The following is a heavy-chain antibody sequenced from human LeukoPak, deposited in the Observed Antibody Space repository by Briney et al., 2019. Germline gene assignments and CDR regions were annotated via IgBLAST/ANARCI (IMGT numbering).Heavy chain of an antibody. Sequence: PSETLPLTCTASGGSISSSSYYWGWIRQPPGKGLEWIGSIYYSGCTYYNPSPKSRVTISVDTSKNQFSLKLSSVTAADTAVYYCASSVREDYDILTGSLFDLWGRGTLVTVSS. CDR1: GGSISSSSYY. CDR3: ASSVREDYDILTGSLFDL. J-gene: IGHJ2*01. CDR2: IYYSGCT. D-gene: IGHD3-9*01. V-gene: IGHV4-39*01.